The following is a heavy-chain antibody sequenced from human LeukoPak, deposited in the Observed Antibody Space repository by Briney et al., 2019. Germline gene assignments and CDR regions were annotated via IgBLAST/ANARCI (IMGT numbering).Heavy chain of an antibody. D-gene: IGHD2-15*01. Sequence: GASVKLSCKASGGTFSSYAISWGRLAPGPGLEWMGRIIPIFGTANYAQKLQGRVTMTTDTSTSTAYMELRSLRSDDTAVYYCARGVGRHNFDYWGQGTLVTVSS. CDR2: IIPIFGTA. CDR1: GGTFSSYA. V-gene: IGHV1-69*05. J-gene: IGHJ4*02. CDR3: ARGVGRHNFDY.